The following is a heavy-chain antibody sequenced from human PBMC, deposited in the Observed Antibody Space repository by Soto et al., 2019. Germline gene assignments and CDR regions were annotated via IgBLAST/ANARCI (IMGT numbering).Heavy chain of an antibody. CDR3: TFYRGYSSSKFDY. CDR1: GFTFSNAW. CDR2: IKSKTDGGTT. V-gene: IGHV3-15*07. D-gene: IGHD6-6*01. J-gene: IGHJ4*02. Sequence: GGSLRLSCAASGFTFSNAWMNWVRQAPGKGLEWVGRIKSKTDGGTTDYAAPVKGRFTISRDDSKNTLYLQMNSLKTEDTAVYYCTFYRGYSSSKFDYWGQGTLVTVSS.